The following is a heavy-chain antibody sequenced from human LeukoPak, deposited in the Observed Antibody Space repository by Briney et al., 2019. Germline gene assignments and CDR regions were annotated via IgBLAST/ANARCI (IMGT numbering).Heavy chain of an antibody. CDR1: GGSISSSSYY. V-gene: IGHV4-39*07. Sequence: PSETLSLTCTVSGGSISSSSYYWGWIRQPPGKGLEWIGSIYYSGSTYYNPSLKSRVTISVDTSKNQFSLKLSSVTAADTAVYYCARANPPPYYYDSSGPKWGGAEVGPYGMDVWGQGTTVTVSS. D-gene: IGHD3-22*01. CDR3: ARANPPPYYYDSSGPKWGGAEVGPYGMDV. J-gene: IGHJ6*02. CDR2: IYYSGST.